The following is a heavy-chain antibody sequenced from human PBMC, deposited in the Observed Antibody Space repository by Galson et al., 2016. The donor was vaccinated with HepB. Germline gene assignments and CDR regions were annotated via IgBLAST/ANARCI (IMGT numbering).Heavy chain of an antibody. CDR1: GFTVSSNY. V-gene: IGHV3-30*18. J-gene: IGHJ4*02. CDR2: ISYDRSNK. Sequence: SLRLSCAASGFTVSSNYMSWVRQAPGKGLEWVAVISYDRSNKNYAASVKGRFTISRDNSKNTLYLEMTSLREEDTAVYYCAKDYSGYYFDGTGEDNAFDYWGQGALVTVSS. D-gene: IGHD3-22*01. CDR3: AKDYSGYYFDGTGEDNAFDY.